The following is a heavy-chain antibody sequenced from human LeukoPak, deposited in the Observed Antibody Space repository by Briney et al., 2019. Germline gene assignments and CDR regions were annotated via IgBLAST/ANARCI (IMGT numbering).Heavy chain of an antibody. CDR1: GFTFSSYA. V-gene: IGHV3-30*04. J-gene: IGHJ4*02. CDR3: AKKDFGVVITSRP. CDR2: ISYDGSNK. Sequence: GGSLRLSCAASGFTFSSYAMHWVRQAPGKGLEWVAVISYDGSNKYYADSVKGRFTISRDNSKNTLYLQMNSLRAEDTAVYYCAKKDFGVVITSRPGGQGTLVTVSS. D-gene: IGHD3-3*01.